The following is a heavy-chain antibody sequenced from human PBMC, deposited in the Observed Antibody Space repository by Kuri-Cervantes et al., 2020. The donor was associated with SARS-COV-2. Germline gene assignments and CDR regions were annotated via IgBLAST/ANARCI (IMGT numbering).Heavy chain of an antibody. V-gene: IGHV3-23*01. Sequence: GESLKISCAASGFTSSSYAMSWVRQAPGKGLEWVSAISGSGGSTYYADSVKGRFTISRDNSKNTLYLQMNSLRAEDTAVYYCAKGISWFGELNIGVPYYYGMDVWGQGTTVTVSS. CDR1: GFTSSSYA. J-gene: IGHJ6*02. CDR3: AKGISWFGELNIGVPYYYGMDV. D-gene: IGHD3-10*01. CDR2: ISGSGGST.